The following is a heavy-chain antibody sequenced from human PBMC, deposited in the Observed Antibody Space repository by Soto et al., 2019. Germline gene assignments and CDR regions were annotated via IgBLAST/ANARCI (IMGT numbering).Heavy chain of an antibody. D-gene: IGHD2-15*01. CDR2: IYHSGST. J-gene: IGHJ4*02. CDR1: GGSISSGGYS. V-gene: IGHV4-30-2*01. Sequence: SETLSLTCAVSGGSISSGGYSWSWIRQPPGKGLEWIGYIYHSGSTYYNPSLKSRVTIPVDRSKNQFSLKLSSVTAADTAVYYCARGQVVAAQHWGQGTLVTVSS. CDR3: ARGQVVAAQH.